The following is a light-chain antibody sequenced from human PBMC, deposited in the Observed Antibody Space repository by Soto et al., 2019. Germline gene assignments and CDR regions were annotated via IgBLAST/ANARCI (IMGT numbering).Light chain of an antibody. Sequence: VMTQSPGTLSFSPGERATLSCRASQRVSSGYVAWSQQKPGQTPRLLIEGASGRATGSPDRVSGSGSGTDGTLTSSRLEPEDVAVYYCQQYHTSPVTFGQGTKVDIK. V-gene: IGKV3-20*01. J-gene: IGKJ1*01. CDR2: GAS. CDR1: QRVSSGY. CDR3: QQYHTSPVT.